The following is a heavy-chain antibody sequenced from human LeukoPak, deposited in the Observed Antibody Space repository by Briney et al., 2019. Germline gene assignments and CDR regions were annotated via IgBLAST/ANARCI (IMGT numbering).Heavy chain of an antibody. CDR3: ARGKEYSSSWFGFVRSNWFDP. CDR1: GFTFSSYE. V-gene: IGHV3-48*03. Sequence: GESLRLSCAASGFTFSSYEMNWVRQAPGKGLEWVSYISSTGTTIYYADSVKGRFTISRDNAKNSLYLQMNSLRAEDTAVYYCARGKEYSSSWFGFVRSNWFDPWGRGTLVTVSS. CDR2: ISSTGTTI. D-gene: IGHD6-13*01. J-gene: IGHJ5*02.